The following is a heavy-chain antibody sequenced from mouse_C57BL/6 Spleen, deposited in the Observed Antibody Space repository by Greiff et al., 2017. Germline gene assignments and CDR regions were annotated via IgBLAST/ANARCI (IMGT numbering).Heavy chain of an antibody. CDR1: GYTFTDYY. CDR3: ARSATVVAPGCAY. D-gene: IGHD1-1*01. Sequence: VQLQQSGPELVKPGASVKISCKASGYTFTDYYMNWVKQSHGKSLEWIGDINPNNGGTSYNQKFKGKATLTVDKSSSTAYMELRSLTSEDSAVYYCARSATVVAPGCAYWGQGTLVTVSA. CDR2: INPNNGGT. V-gene: IGHV1-26*01. J-gene: IGHJ3*01.